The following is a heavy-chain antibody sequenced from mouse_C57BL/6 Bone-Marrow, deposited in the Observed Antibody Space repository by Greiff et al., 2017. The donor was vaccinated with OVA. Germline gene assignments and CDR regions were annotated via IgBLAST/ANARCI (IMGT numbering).Heavy chain of an antibody. CDR1: GYTFTSYW. J-gene: IGHJ2*01. CDR3: ARRSSGYVGYFDY. Sequence: QQSCKASGYTFTSYWMHWVKQRPGQGLEWIGEIDPSDSYTNYNQKFKGKSTLTVDKSSSTAYMQLSSLTSEDSAVYYCARRSSGYVGYFDYWGQGTTLTVSS. V-gene: IGHV1-69*01. CDR2: IDPSDSYT. D-gene: IGHD3-2*02.